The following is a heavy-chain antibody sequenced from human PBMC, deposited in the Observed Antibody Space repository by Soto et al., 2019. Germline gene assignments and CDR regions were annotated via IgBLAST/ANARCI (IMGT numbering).Heavy chain of an antibody. Sequence: PGESLKISCKASGYSFTNYWIGWVRQMPGKGLEWMAIIYPGDSDARYRPSFQGQVTISADKSINTAYLQWSSLKASDTAMYYCARSRITGTTWSFDKWGQGTLVTVYS. CDR1: GYSFTNYW. D-gene: IGHD1-20*01. CDR3: ARSRITGTTWSFDK. V-gene: IGHV5-51*01. CDR2: IYPGDSDA. J-gene: IGHJ4*02.